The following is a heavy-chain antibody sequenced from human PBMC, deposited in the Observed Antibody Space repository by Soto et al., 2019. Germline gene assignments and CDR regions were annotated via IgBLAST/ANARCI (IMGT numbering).Heavy chain of an antibody. Sequence: PGGSLRLSCAASGFTFSRYAMSWVRQAPGKGLDWVSAISGSGHSTYCTDSVKGRFTISRDNSKNTLFLQMNSLTAEDTAVYYCAKDGSTTWNYYFDSWGQGILVTVSS. CDR1: GFTFSRYA. J-gene: IGHJ4*02. CDR2: ISGSGHST. D-gene: IGHD2-2*01. CDR3: AKDGSTTWNYYFDS. V-gene: IGHV3-23*01.